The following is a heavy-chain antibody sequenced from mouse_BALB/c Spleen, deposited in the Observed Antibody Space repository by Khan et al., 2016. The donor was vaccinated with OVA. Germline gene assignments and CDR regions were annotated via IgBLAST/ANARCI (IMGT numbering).Heavy chain of an antibody. V-gene: IGHV3-2*02. CDR2: IGYSRSP. J-gene: IGHJ2*01. D-gene: IGHD1-1*01. Sequence: EVQLQQSGPGLLTPSQSLSLTCTVTGYSITSDYAWNWVWQFPGNKLEWLVYIGYSRSPSYKPSLRSRTSTTRDTAKHQFVQRLDTVTTEITATYNYASGGLLLRYPDYFDYSGQGSTLTVSS. CDR1: GYSITSDYA. CDR3: ASGGLLLRYPDYFDY.